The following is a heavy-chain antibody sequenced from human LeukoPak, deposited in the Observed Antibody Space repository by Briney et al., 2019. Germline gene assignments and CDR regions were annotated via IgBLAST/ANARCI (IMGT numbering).Heavy chain of an antibody. J-gene: IGHJ4*02. CDR1: GFTFSSYS. CDR2: ISSSSSYI. CDR3: ARAHLYCSGGSCYSDY. V-gene: IGHV3-21*01. D-gene: IGHD2-15*01. Sequence: GGSLRLPCAASGFTFSSYSMNWVRQAPGKGLEWVSSISSSSSYIYYADSVKGRFTISRDNAKNSLYLQMNSLRAEDTAVYYCARAHLYCSGGSCYSDYWGQGTLVTVSS.